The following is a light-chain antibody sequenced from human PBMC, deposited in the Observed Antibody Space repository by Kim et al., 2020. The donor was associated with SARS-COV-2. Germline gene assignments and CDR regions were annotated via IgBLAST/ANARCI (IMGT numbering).Light chain of an antibody. CDR2: GAS. Sequence: SPGERATLACRASQSVSSSYLAWYQQKPGQAPRLRIYGASSRATGIPDRFSGSESGTDFTLTISRLEPEDFAVYYCQQYGSSPQSFGQGTKVDIK. CDR3: QQYGSSPQS. CDR1: QSVSSSY. J-gene: IGKJ1*01. V-gene: IGKV3-20*01.